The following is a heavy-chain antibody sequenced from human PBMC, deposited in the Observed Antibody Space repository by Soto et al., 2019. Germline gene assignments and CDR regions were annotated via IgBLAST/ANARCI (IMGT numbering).Heavy chain of an antibody. CDR3: ASKETVAGTNWFDP. Sequence: SVKVSCKASGGTFSSYTISWVRQAPGQGLEWMGRIIPILGIANYAQKFQGRVTITADKSTSTAYMELSSLRSEDTAVYYCASKETVAGTNWFDPWGQGTLVTVSS. CDR2: IIPILGIA. J-gene: IGHJ5*02. V-gene: IGHV1-69*02. CDR1: GGTFSSYT. D-gene: IGHD6-19*01.